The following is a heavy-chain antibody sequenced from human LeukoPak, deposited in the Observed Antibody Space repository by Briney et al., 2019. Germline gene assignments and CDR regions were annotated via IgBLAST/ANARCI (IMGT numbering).Heavy chain of an antibody. J-gene: IGHJ3*02. CDR2: IYHSGRS. CDR1: GGSISTYY. D-gene: IGHD3-3*01. V-gene: IGHV4-59*12. Sequence: SETLSLTCTVSGGSISTYYWSWIRQPPGKGLEWIGDIYHSGRSNCNPSLKSRGTILVDTSKNQFSLKLSSVTAADTAVYYCARGSITVVPAFDIWGQGTMVTVSS. CDR3: ARGSITVVPAFDI.